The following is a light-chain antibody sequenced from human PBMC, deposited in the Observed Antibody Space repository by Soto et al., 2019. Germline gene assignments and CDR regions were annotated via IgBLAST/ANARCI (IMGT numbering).Light chain of an antibody. Sequence: EIVFTQSPATLSLSPGERATLSCRASQSVSSYLAWYQQKPGQAPRLLIYDASNRATGIPARFSGSGSGTDFTPTISSLEPEDFAVYYCQQRRETFGPGTKVDIK. J-gene: IGKJ3*01. CDR2: DAS. CDR3: QQRRET. CDR1: QSVSSY. V-gene: IGKV3-11*01.